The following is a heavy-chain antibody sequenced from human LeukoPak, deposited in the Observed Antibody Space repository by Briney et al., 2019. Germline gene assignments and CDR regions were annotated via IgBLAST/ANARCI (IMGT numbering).Heavy chain of an antibody. Sequence: GGSLRLSCAASGFTFDDYGMSWVRQAPGKGLEWVSGINWNGGSTGYADSVKGRFTISRDNAKNSQYLQMNSLRAEDTALYYCARDPEQWLTGGAFDIWGQGTMVTVSS. CDR3: ARDPEQWLTGGAFDI. CDR1: GFTFDDYG. V-gene: IGHV3-20*04. D-gene: IGHD6-19*01. CDR2: INWNGGST. J-gene: IGHJ3*02.